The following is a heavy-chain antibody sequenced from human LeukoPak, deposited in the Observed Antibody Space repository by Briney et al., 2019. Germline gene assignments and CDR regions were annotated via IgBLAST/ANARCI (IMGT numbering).Heavy chain of an antibody. CDR3: ARWADDSGIYYIAS. CDR2: MKQDGSVE. V-gene: IGHV3-7*01. J-gene: IGHJ5*02. D-gene: IGHD3-10*01. Sequence: PGGSLRLSCAASGFTYTNYWMAWVRQAPGKGLQWVASMKQDGSVEYYVDSVKGRFTISRDNAKNSHYLQMNSLRVEDMAVYYCARWADDSGIYYIASWGQGTLVTVSS. CDR1: GFTYTNYW.